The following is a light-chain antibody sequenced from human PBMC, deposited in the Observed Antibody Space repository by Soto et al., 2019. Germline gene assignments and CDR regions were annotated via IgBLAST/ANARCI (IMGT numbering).Light chain of an antibody. CDR1: QSVSSNF. J-gene: IGKJ4*01. CDR2: GAS. Sequence: ELVLTQSPGTLSLSPGARATLSCRASQSVSSNFLAWYQEKPGQAPRLLIYGASKRATGIPDRFSGSGSGTDFTLTISRLEPEDFSVYYCRQYGRSLGFAFGEGTKVEIK. V-gene: IGKV3-20*01. CDR3: RQYGRSLGFA.